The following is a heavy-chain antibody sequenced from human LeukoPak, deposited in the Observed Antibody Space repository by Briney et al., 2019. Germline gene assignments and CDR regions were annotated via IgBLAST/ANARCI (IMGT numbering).Heavy chain of an antibody. CDR2: IYYSGST. CDR1: GGSISSSSYY. CDR3: ASQRRYYYDVHGDFDY. Sequence: PSETLSLTCTVSGGSISSSSYYWGWIRQPPGKGLEWIGSIYYSGSTYYNPSLKSRVTISVDTSKNQFSLKLSSVTAADTAVYYCASQRRYYYDVHGDFDYWGQGTLVTVSS. D-gene: IGHD3-22*01. V-gene: IGHV4-39*01. J-gene: IGHJ4*02.